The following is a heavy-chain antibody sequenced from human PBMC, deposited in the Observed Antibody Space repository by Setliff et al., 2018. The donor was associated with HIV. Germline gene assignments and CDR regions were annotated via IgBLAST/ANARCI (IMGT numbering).Heavy chain of an antibody. J-gene: IGHJ4*02. CDR2: ITSGSTYV. CDR3: AKDHATSSWFTALLDY. D-gene: IGHD6-13*01. Sequence: PGGSLRLSCAASGFTFSNYAVSWVRQAPGKGLEWVSSITSGSTYVNYADSVKGRFSISRDNSKDSLYLQMISLRAEDTAVYYCAKDHATSSWFTALLDYWGQGALVTVSS. V-gene: IGHV3-21*04. CDR1: GFTFSNYA.